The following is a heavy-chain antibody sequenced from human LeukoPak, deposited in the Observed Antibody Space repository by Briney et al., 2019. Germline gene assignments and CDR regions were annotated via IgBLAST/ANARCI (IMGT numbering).Heavy chain of an antibody. Sequence: PSETLSLTCTVSGGSISSSDYYWGWIRQPPGKGLEWIGSIYYSGSTYYNSSLKSRVTISVDTSKNQFSLRLSSVTAADTAVYYCVRGARGARYFHYWGQGTLVTVSS. CDR3: VRGARGARYFHY. J-gene: IGHJ4*02. V-gene: IGHV4-39*01. CDR1: GGSISSSDYY. D-gene: IGHD3-10*01. CDR2: IYYSGST.